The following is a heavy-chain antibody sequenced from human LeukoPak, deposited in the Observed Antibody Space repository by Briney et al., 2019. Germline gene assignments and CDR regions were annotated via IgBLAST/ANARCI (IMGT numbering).Heavy chain of an antibody. CDR2: IYPVDSDT. CDR1: GYSFTSYW. J-gene: IGHJ5*01. D-gene: IGHD6-6*01. V-gene: IGHV5-51*01. CDR3: ARLSREYSSSSGRWFDP. Sequence: GESLKISCKGSGYSFTSYWIGWGRQMPGKGLEWMGIIYPVDSDTRYSPSFQGQVTISADKSISTAYLQWSSLKASATAMYYCARLSREYSSSSGRWFDPWGQGTLVTVSS.